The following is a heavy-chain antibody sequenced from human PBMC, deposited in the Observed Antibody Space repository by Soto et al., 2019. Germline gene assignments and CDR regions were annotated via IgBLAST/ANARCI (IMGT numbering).Heavy chain of an antibody. CDR1: GSISSFY. Sequence: SETLSLTCTVSGSISSFYWSWIRQPPGKGLEWIGYIYDTGSTNYNPSLSSRVTISVDTSKNQFSLKLSSVTAADTAVYYCARLGEYYQSLDPWGPGTLVTVSS. J-gene: IGHJ5*02. CDR2: IYDTGST. V-gene: IGHV4-59*01. D-gene: IGHD2-2*01. CDR3: ARLGEYYQSLDP.